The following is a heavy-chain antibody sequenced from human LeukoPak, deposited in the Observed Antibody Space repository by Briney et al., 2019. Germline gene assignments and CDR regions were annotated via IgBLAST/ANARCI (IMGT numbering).Heavy chain of an antibody. D-gene: IGHD5-12*01. Sequence: ASVRVSCKASGYTFTGYYIHWVRQAPGQGLEWIGWINPNSGGTNYAQKFQGRVTMTRDTSISTAYMEMSRLRSDDTAVYYCARDGYSGYGGYDYGGQGTLVTVSS. J-gene: IGHJ4*02. V-gene: IGHV1-2*02. CDR2: INPNSGGT. CDR1: GYTFTGYY. CDR3: ARDGYSGYGGYDY.